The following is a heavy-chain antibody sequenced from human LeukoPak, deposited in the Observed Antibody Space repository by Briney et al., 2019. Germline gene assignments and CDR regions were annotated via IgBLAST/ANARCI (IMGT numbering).Heavy chain of an antibody. Sequence: PGGSLRLSCEASGFIFSSYAMAWVRQAPGKGLDWVSVIGASGADTYYSDSAKGRLTVSRDNSKDTLFLHMSSLRADDTAVYFCATRPRDSSGYYLGAFDGWGQGTTVTVSS. CDR3: ATRPRDSSGYYLGAFDG. D-gene: IGHD3-22*01. CDR2: IGASGADT. CDR1: GFIFSSYA. J-gene: IGHJ3*01. V-gene: IGHV3-23*01.